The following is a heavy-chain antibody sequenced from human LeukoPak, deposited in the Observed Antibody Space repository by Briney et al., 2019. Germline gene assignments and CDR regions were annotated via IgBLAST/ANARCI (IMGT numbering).Heavy chain of an antibody. CDR2: IRYDGSNK. D-gene: IGHD4-17*01. J-gene: IGHJ4*02. V-gene: IGHV3-30*02. Sequence: PGGALRLSCAASGFTFISYGMHWVRQAPGKGLEGVAFIRYDGSNKYYADSVKGRFTISRDNSKNTLYLQMNSLRAEDTAVYYCAKDGPVYGDYAIDYWGQGTLVTVSS. CDR1: GFTFISYG. CDR3: AKDGPVYGDYAIDY.